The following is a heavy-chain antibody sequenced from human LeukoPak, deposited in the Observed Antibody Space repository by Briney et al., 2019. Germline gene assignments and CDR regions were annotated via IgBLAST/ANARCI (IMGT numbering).Heavy chain of an antibody. V-gene: IGHV3-23*01. D-gene: IGHD6-13*01. J-gene: IGHJ6*01. Sequence: GGSLRLSCAASGFTFSSYAMTWVRQASGKGLEWVAAISASGGSTFHADSVQGRFIISRDNSKNTLYLQMSSLRAEDTALYYCATRSGIAAATTNYYYGMDVWGQGTTVTVSS. CDR1: GFTFSSYA. CDR2: ISASGGST. CDR3: ATRSGIAAATTNYYYGMDV.